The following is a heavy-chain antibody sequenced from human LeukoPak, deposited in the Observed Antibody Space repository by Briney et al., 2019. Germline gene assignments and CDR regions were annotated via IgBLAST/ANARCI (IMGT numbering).Heavy chain of an antibody. CDR3: ASERKLRPFTY. D-gene: IGHD1-26*01. CDR2: IIPIFGTA. V-gene: IGHV1-69*13. J-gene: IGHJ4*02. Sequence: ASVKVSCKASGGTFSSYAICWVRQAPGQGLEWMGGIIPIFGTANYAQKFQGRVTITADESTSTAYMELSSLRSEDTAVYYCASERKLRPFTYWGQGTLVTVSS. CDR1: GGTFSSYA.